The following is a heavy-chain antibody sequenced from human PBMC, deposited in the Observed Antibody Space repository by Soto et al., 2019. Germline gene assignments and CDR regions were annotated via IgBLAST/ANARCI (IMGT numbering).Heavy chain of an antibody. J-gene: IGHJ4*02. CDR2: ISYDGSNK. Sequence: GESLKISCAASGFTFSSYAMHWVRQAPGKGLEWVAVISYDGSNKYYADSVKGRFTISRDNSKNTLYLQMNSLRAEDTAVYYCARSFGGWLRSIDYWGQGTLVTVSS. D-gene: IGHD3-10*01. CDR3: ARSFGGWLRSIDY. V-gene: IGHV3-30-3*01. CDR1: GFTFSSYA.